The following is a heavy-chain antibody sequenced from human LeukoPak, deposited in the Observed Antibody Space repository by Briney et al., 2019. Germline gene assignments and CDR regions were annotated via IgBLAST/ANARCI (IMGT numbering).Heavy chain of an antibody. V-gene: IGHV4-59*01. J-gene: IGHJ4*02. CDR2: INYSGST. CDR3: ARGGTRLYTSGSLDY. CDR1: GDSISIYY. Sequence: SETLSLTCSVSGDSISIYYWSWIRQPPGKGLQWIGYINYSGSTNHNPSLKSRVTVSVDTSKNQFSLELSSVTAADTAVYYCARGGTRLYTSGSLDYWGQGILVTVPS. D-gene: IGHD6-25*01.